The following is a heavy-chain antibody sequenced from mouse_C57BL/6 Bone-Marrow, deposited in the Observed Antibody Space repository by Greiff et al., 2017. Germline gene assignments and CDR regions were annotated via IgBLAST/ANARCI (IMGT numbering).Heavy chain of an antibody. D-gene: IGHD2-5*01. CDR3: AHDSNYFAWCAY. V-gene: IGHV14-3*01. J-gene: IGHJ3*01. CDR2: IDPANGNT. CDR1: GFNIKNTY. Sequence: VQLKESVAELVRPGASVKLSCTASGFNIKNTYMHWVKQRPEQGLEWIGRIDPANGNTKYAPKFQGKATITADTSSNTAYLQLSSLTSEVTAIYYCAHDSNYFAWCAYWGQGTLVTVSA.